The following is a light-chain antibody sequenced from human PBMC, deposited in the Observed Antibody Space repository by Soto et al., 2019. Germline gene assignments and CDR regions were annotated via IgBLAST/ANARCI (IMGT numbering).Light chain of an antibody. Sequence: QSGLTQPPSASGSPGQSVTISCTGTPSDVGGYISVSWYQQHAGKAPKLIIYEVSKRPSGVPDRFSGSKSGSTAFLIISGLQADDGAEYYCCSYAGFNKYLFGTGTKVTVL. CDR3: CSYAGFNKYL. V-gene: IGLV2-8*01. J-gene: IGLJ1*01. CDR1: PSDVGGYIS. CDR2: EVS.